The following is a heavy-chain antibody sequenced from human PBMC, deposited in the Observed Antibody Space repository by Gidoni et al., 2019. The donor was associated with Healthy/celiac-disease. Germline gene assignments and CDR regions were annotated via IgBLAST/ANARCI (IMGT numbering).Heavy chain of an antibody. CDR2: IYYSGST. CDR1: GGSIRSSSYY. V-gene: IGHV4-39*01. CDR3: ARYASYDSSGYNWFDP. D-gene: IGHD3-22*01. J-gene: IGHJ5*02. Sequence: QLQLQESGPGLVKPSETLSLTCTVSGGSIRSSSYYWGWIRQPPRTGLEWIGSIYYSGSTYYNPSLKRRVTISVDTSKNQFSLKLSSVTAADTAVYYCARYASYDSSGYNWFDPWGQGTLVTVSS.